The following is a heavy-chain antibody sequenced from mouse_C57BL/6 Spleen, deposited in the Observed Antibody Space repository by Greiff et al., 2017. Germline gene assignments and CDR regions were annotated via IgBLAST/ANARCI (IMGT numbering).Heavy chain of an antibody. D-gene: IGHD2-1*01. CDR3: TTGDGTAWFAY. Sequence: EVKLQESGAELVRPGASVKLSCTASGFNIKDYYMHWVKQRPEQGLEWIGRIDPEDGDTEYAPKFQGKATMTADTSSNTAYLQLSSLTSEDTAVYYCTTGDGTAWFAYWGQGTLVTVSA. CDR1: GFNIKDYY. J-gene: IGHJ3*01. V-gene: IGHV14-1*01. CDR2: IDPEDGDT.